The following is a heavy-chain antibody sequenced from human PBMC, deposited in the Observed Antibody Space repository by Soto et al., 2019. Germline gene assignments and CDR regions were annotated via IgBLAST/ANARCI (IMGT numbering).Heavy chain of an antibody. CDR2: INGDGTTT. V-gene: IGHV3-74*01. J-gene: IGHJ4*02. D-gene: IGHD3-10*01. CDR3: ASSKSGSYSFDY. CDR1: GFTLTNYW. Sequence: EVQLVESGGGIVQPGGSMRLSCVVSGFTLTNYWIHWVRQAPGKGLVWVSRINGDGTTTNYADSLKGRFTMSRDNARSAVFLQMNSLGVDNTTVYYWASSKSGSYSFDYWGQGTLVTVSS.